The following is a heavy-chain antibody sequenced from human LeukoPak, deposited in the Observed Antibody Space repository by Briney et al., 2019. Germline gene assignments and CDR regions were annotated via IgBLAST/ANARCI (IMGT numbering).Heavy chain of an antibody. CDR3: AKQTACPPYWFDP. CDR2: ISRSGGRT. D-gene: IGHD1-1*01. J-gene: IGHJ5*02. V-gene: IGHV3-23*01. Sequence: RGSLRLSCAASGFTFSSYAMGSVRPGPGKGVKWVSAISRSGGRTYYADSVKGQFTLSRDHPKNPLYLQMNSLRAEATAVYYCAKQTACPPYWFDPWGPRTLVTAS. CDR1: GFTFSSYA.